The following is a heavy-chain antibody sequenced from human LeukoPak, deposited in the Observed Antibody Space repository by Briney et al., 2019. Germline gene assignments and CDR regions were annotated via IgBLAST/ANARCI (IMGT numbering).Heavy chain of an antibody. CDR1: GGTFSSYA. CDR3: ARLIRGYYYMDV. Sequence: SVKVSCKASGGTFSSYAISWVRQAPGRGLEWMGGIIPIFGTANYAQKFQGRVTITADKSTSTAYMELSSLRSEDTAVYYCARLIRGYYYMDVWGKGTTVTVSS. V-gene: IGHV1-69*06. J-gene: IGHJ6*03. CDR2: IIPIFGTA. D-gene: IGHD3-22*01.